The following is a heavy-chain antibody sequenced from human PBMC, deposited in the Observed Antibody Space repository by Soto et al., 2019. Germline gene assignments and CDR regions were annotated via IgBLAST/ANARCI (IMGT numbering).Heavy chain of an antibody. J-gene: IGHJ3*02. CDR2: IYHSGST. CDR1: GGSISSGGYS. CDR3: ARAYYYDSSGYPRYDAFDI. D-gene: IGHD3-22*01. V-gene: IGHV4-30-2*01. Sequence: PSETLSLTCAVSGGSISSGGYSWSWIWQPPGKGLEWIGYIYHSGSTYYNPSLKSRVTISVDRSKNQFSLKLSSVTAADTAVYYCARAYYYDSSGYPRYDAFDIWGQGTMVTVSS.